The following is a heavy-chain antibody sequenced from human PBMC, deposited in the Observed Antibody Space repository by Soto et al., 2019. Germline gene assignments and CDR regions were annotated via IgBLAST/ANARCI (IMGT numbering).Heavy chain of an antibody. CDR3: ARVPTPRHGDSDKNNWLDH. D-gene: IGHD4-17*01. CDR2: ISTYNGNT. Sequence: ASVKVSCKTSGYTFTNYGINWVRQAPGQGLEWMGWISTYNGNTNYAQKLKGRVTMTTDTSTSTAYMELKSLTSEDTAVYYCARVPTPRHGDSDKNNWLDHWGQGTLVTDYS. V-gene: IGHV1-18*04. CDR1: GYTFTNYG. J-gene: IGHJ5*02.